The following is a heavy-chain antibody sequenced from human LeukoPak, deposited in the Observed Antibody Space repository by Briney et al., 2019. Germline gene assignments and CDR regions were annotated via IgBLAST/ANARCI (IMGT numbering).Heavy chain of an antibody. Sequence: ASVKVSCKASGCTFTGYYMHWVRQAPGQGLEWMGWINPNSGGTNYAQKFQGRVTMTRDTSISTAYMELSRLRSADTAVYYCAREGYCSGGSCYGGFGYWGQGTLVTVSS. CDR3: AREGYCSGGSCYGGFGY. CDR1: GCTFTGYY. J-gene: IGHJ4*02. CDR2: INPNSGGT. V-gene: IGHV1-2*02. D-gene: IGHD2-15*01.